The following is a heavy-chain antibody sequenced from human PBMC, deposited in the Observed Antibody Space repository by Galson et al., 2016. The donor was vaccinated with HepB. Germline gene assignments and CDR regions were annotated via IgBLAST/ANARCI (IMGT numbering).Heavy chain of an antibody. J-gene: IGHJ3*01. CDR1: GFTFSSYS. CDR2: ISSSGTTI. Sequence: SLRLSCAASGFTFSSYSMNWVRQAPGKGLEWLSYISSSGTTIYYADSVKGRFTISRDNAKNSLYLRMNSLRADDTAVYYCARDPMRFAFDLWGQGTVVTVSS. V-gene: IGHV3-48*01. CDR3: ARDPMRFAFDL.